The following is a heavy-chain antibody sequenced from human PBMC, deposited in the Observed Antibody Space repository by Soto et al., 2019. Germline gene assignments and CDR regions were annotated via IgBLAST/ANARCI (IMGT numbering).Heavy chain of an antibody. D-gene: IGHD5-18*01. CDR3: AKDRAMVTSRWFDP. CDR1: GFTFSNYA. V-gene: IGHV3-23*01. Sequence: VQLLESGGGVVQPGGSLRLSCAASGFTFSNYAMSWVRQAPGKGLEWVSGISGSADTTYYADSVKGRFTISRDNSKSTLYLQMNSLRVEDTAVYYCAKDRAMVTSRWFDPSGQGTLVTVSS. J-gene: IGHJ5*02. CDR2: ISGSADTT.